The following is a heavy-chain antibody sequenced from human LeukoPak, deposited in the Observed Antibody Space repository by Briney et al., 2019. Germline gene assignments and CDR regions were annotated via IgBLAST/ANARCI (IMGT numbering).Heavy chain of an antibody. CDR2: IYYSGST. CDR1: GGSISSHY. J-gene: IGHJ6*03. CDR3: ARVGYYDFWSGYYNYYYYYMDV. V-gene: IGHV4-59*11. Sequence: PSETLSLTCTVSGGSISSHYWSWIRQPPGKGLEWIGYIYYSGSTNYKPSLKSRVTISVDTSKNQFSLKLSSVTAADTAVYYCARVGYYDFWSGYYNYYYYYMDVWGKGTTVTVSS. D-gene: IGHD3-3*01.